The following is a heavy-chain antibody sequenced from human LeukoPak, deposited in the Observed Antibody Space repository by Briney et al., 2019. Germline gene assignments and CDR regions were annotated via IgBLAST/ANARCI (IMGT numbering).Heavy chain of an antibody. J-gene: IGHJ4*02. D-gene: IGHD3-9*01. CDR1: GGSISSSSYY. CDR2: IYYSGST. V-gene: IGHV4-39*01. CDR3: ARLGGYYDILTGYRGEFDY. Sequence: SETLSLTCTVSGGSISSSSYYWGWIRQPPGKGLEWIGSIYYSGSTYYNPSLKSRVTISVDTSKNQFSLKLSSVTAADTAVYYCARLGGYYDILTGYRGEFDYWGQGTLVTVSS.